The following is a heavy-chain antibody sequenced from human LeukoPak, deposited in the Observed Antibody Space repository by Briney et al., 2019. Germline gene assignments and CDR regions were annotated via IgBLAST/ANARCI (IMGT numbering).Heavy chain of an antibody. CDR2: IYYSGST. CDR3: ARAYSSGWKGWFDP. V-gene: IGHV4-39*07. CDR1: GGSISSSSYY. D-gene: IGHD6-19*01. Sequence: PSETLSLTCSVSGGSISSSSYYWGWIRQPPGKGLEWIGSIYYSGSTYYNPSLKSRVTISVDTSKNQFSLKLSSVTAADTAVYYCARAYSSGWKGWFDPWGQGTLVTVSS. J-gene: IGHJ5*02.